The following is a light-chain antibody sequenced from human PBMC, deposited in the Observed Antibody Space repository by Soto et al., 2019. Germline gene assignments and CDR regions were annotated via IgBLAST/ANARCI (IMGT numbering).Light chain of an antibody. CDR3: QQRSNWPPGYT. Sequence: EIVLTQSPATLSLSPGERATLSCRASQSVRSYLAWYQQKPGQAPRLLIYDASNRATGIPARFSGSGSGTEFTLTISSLEPEDCAVYYCQQRSNWPPGYTCCQGTKLAIK. J-gene: IGKJ2*01. CDR1: QSVRSY. V-gene: IGKV3-11*01. CDR2: DAS.